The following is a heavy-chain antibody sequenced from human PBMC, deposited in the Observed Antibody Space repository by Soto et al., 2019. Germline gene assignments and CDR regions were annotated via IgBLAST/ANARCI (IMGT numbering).Heavy chain of an antibody. Sequence: GGSLRLSCAASGFTFSSYAMSWVRQAPGKGLEWVSAISGSGGSTYYADSVKGRFTISRDNSKNTLYLQMNSLRAEDTAVYYCAKDLMVGATTSPYYFDYWGQGTLVTVSS. CDR3: AKDLMVGATTSPYYFDY. CDR1: GFTFSSYA. J-gene: IGHJ4*02. CDR2: ISGSGGST. D-gene: IGHD1-26*01. V-gene: IGHV3-23*01.